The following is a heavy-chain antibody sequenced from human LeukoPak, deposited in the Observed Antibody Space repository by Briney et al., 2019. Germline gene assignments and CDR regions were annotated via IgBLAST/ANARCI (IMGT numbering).Heavy chain of an antibody. Sequence: GGSLRLSCAASGFTFTNYWMHWVCLAPGKGLEWVSRISGDGSSPSYADSAKGRFTISRDNAKNTLYLQMNSLRAEDTAVYYCARWGAYGGYDYWGQGSLVTVSS. CDR1: GFTFTNYW. D-gene: IGHD4-17*01. V-gene: IGHV3-74*01. CDR3: ARWGAYGGYDY. J-gene: IGHJ4*02. CDR2: ISGDGSSP.